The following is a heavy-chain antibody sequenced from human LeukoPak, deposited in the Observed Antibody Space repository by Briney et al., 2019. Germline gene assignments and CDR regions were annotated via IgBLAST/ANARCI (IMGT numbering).Heavy chain of an antibody. CDR2: IIPILGIA. V-gene: IGHV1-69*04. D-gene: IGHD1-14*01. CDR3: ARGGPGTTTYYFDY. J-gene: IGHJ4*02. CDR1: GGTFSSYA. Sequence: SVKVSCKASGGTFSSYAISWVRQAPGQGLEWMGRIIPILGIANYAQKFQGRVTITADESTSTAYMELSSLRSEDTAVYYCARGGPGTTTYYFDYWGQGTLVTVSS.